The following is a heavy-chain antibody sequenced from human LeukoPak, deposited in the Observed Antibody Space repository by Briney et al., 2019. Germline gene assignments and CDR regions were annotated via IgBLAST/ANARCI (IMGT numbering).Heavy chain of an antibody. J-gene: IGHJ4*02. Sequence: PSETLSLTCAVYGGSFSGYYWSWIRQPPGKGLEWIGEINHSGSTNYNPSLKSRVTISVDTSKNQFSLKLSSVTAADTAVYYCATFGVGYCSGGSCYLYFDYWGQGTLVTVSS. CDR1: GGSFSGYY. CDR2: INHSGST. D-gene: IGHD2-15*01. CDR3: ATFGVGYCSGGSCYLYFDY. V-gene: IGHV4-34*01.